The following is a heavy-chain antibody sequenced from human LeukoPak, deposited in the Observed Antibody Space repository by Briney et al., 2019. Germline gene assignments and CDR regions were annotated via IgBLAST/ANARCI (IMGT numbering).Heavy chain of an antibody. D-gene: IGHD6-19*01. Sequence: TGGSLRLSCAASGFNFSTYALHWVRQAPGKGLEWVAVISYDGGNKYYANSVKGRFTISRDNSKNTLYLQMNSLRLEDTAVYYCARSLIAVAGTIDDWGQGALLTVSS. V-gene: IGHV3-30*04. J-gene: IGHJ4*02. CDR2: ISYDGGNK. CDR3: ARSLIAVAGTIDD. CDR1: GFNFSTYA.